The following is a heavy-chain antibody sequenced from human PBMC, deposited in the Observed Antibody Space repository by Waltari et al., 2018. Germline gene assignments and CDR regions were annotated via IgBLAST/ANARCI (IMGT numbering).Heavy chain of an antibody. CDR2: IYSGGST. CDR1: GFTVSSNY. V-gene: IGHV3-53*01. Sequence: EVQLVESGGGLIQPGGSLRLSCAASGFTVSSNYMSWVRQAPGKGLEWVSVIYSGGSTYYADSVKGRLTISRDNSKNTRYLQMNSLRAEDTAVYYCARGLRPYSSSWYTPGMDVWGQGTTVTVSS. CDR3: ARGLRPYSSSWYTPGMDV. D-gene: IGHD6-13*01. J-gene: IGHJ6*02.